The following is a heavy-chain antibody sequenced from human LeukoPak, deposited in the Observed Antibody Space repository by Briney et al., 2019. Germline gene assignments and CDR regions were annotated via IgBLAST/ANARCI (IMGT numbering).Heavy chain of an antibody. V-gene: IGHV1-2*06. D-gene: IGHD3-10*01. CDR3: AKRGVVIRGILVIGYHQEAYHYDF. Sequence: ATVKVSCKASGYTFTGYYMHWVRQAPGQGLEWMGRINPNSGGTNYAQKFQGRVTMTRDTSISTAYMELSRLRSDDTAVYFCAKRGVVIRGILVIGYHQEAYHYDFWGQGVLVTVSS. J-gene: IGHJ4*02. CDR2: INPNSGGT. CDR1: GYTFTGYY.